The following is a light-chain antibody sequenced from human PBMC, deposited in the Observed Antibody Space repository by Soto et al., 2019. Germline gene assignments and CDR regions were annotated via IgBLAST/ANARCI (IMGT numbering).Light chain of an antibody. CDR2: GAS. CDR3: QQYDSSPRT. CDR1: QSISSSY. J-gene: IGKJ1*01. Sequence: DIVMTQSPSTLSVSPGGRATLSCRASQSISSSYLAWYQQKPGQAPRLLIYGASSRATGIPDRFSGSGSATDFTLTINRLEPEDFAVYYCQQYDSSPRTFGQGTKVDIK. V-gene: IGKV3-20*01.